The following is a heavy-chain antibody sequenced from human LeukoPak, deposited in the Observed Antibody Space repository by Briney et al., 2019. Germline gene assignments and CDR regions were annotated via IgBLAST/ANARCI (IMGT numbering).Heavy chain of an antibody. CDR3: AKDMVEGSSGWNAFDI. CDR1: GFTFDDYA. CDR2: ISWNSGSI. Sequence: GGSLRLSCAASGFTFDDYAMHWVRQAPGKGLEWVSGISWNSGSIGYADSVKGRFTISRDNAKNSLYLQMNSLRAEDTALHYCAKDMVEGSSGWNAFDIWGQGTMVTVSS. D-gene: IGHD6-19*01. V-gene: IGHV3-9*01. J-gene: IGHJ3*02.